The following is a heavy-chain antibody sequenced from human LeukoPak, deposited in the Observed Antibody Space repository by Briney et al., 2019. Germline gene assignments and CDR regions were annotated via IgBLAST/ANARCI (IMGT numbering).Heavy chain of an antibody. J-gene: IGHJ6*03. CDR2: ISAYNGNT. V-gene: IGHV1-18*01. Sequence: ASVKVSCKASGYTFTSYGISWVRQAPGQGLEWMGWISAYNGNTNYAQKLQGRVTMTTDTSTSTAYMELRSLRSDDTAVYYCARDSLTAAGNSYYYYYYMDVWGKGTTVTVSS. CDR1: GYTFTSYG. CDR3: ARDSLTAAGNSYYYYYYMDV. D-gene: IGHD6-13*01.